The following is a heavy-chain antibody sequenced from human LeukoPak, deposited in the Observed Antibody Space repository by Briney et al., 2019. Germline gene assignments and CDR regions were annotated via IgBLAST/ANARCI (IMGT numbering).Heavy chain of an antibody. V-gene: IGHV3-21*01. CDR1: GFTFSSYS. CDR2: ISSSSSYI. D-gene: IGHD3-22*01. Sequence: GGSLGLSCAASGFTFSSYSMNWVRQAPGKGLEWVSSISSSSSYIYYADSVKGRFTISRDNAKNSLYLQMNSLRAEDTAVYYCARSRDSSGYYLGPFDYWGQGTLVTVSS. CDR3: ARSRDSSGYYLGPFDY. J-gene: IGHJ4*02.